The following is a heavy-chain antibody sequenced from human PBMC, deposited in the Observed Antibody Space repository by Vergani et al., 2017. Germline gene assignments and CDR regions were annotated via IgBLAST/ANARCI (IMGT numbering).Heavy chain of an antibody. Sequence: VQLVESGGGVVQPGGSLRLSCETSGFPFASYPMHWVRQTPGKGLEWVGRIRNKANDYTTQYAASVKGRFTISRDDSKSYLYLQMNSLQTEDTALYYCVRVKGSNWNDHLYDIWGQGTLVTVSS. J-gene: IGHJ3*02. CDR1: GFPFASYP. CDR3: VRVKGSNWNDHLYDI. V-gene: IGHV3-72*01. CDR2: IRNKANDYTT. D-gene: IGHD1-1*01.